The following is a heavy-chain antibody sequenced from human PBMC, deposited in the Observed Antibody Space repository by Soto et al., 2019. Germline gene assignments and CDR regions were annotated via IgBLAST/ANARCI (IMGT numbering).Heavy chain of an antibody. Sequence: GGSLRLSCAASGLTFSSYAMTWVRQAPGKGLEWVSSISGSDGTTYYADSVKGRFTISRDNSKNTLYLQMNSLRVEDTAMYYCAKYCGGDCYNVFDIWGQGTMVTV. D-gene: IGHD2-21*02. V-gene: IGHV3-23*01. CDR3: AKYCGGDCYNVFDI. CDR2: ISGSDGTT. CDR1: GLTFSSYA. J-gene: IGHJ3*02.